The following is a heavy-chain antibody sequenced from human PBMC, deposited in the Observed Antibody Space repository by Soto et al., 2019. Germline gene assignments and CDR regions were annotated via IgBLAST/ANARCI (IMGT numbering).Heavy chain of an antibody. CDR2: IKSKTDGGTT. D-gene: IGHD2-21*02. V-gene: IGHV3-15*07. CDR1: GFTFSNAW. CDR3: TWEVTYCGGDCYSHDYYYYGMDV. Sequence: PGGSLRLSCAASGFTFSNAWMNWVRQAPGKGLEWVGRIKSKTDGGTTDYAAPVKGRFTISRDDSKNTLYLQMNSLKTEDTAVYYCTWEVTYCGGDCYSHDYYYYGMDVWGQGTTVTVSS. J-gene: IGHJ6*02.